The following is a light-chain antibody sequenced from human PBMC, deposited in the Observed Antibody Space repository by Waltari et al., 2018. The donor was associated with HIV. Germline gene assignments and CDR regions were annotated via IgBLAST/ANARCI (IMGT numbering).Light chain of an antibody. Sequence: DIQMTQFPSSLSASVGDRVTITCHASQDISTDLNWYQQKPGKAPKLLIYAASSLETGVPSRFSGSGSGTSFAFTITNLQPEDFASYFCQQVDDLPLTFAGGTKLEVK. J-gene: IGKJ4*01. V-gene: IGKV1-33*01. CDR2: AAS. CDR1: QDISTD. CDR3: QQVDDLPLT.